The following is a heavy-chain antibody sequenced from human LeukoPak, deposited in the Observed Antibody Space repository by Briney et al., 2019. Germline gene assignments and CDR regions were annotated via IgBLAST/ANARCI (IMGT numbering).Heavy chain of an antibody. J-gene: IGHJ6*02. CDR3: ARGSIVVVPAAIRSNYYGMDV. CDR1: GGSFSSYA. V-gene: IGHV1-69*13. D-gene: IGHD2-2*02. CDR2: IIPIFGTA. Sequence: SVKVSCKAPGGSFSSYAISWVRQAPGQGLEWMGGIIPIFGTANYAQKFQGRVTITADESTSTAYMELSSLRSEDTAVYYCARGSIVVVPAAIRSNYYGMDVWGQGTTVTVSS.